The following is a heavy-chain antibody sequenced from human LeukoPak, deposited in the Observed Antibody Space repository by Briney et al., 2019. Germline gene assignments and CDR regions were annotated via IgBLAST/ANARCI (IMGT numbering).Heavy chain of an antibody. Sequence: ASVKVSCKASGYTFTGYYMHWVRQAPGQGLEWMGWINPNSGGTNYAQKFQGRVTMTRDTSISTAYMELSRLRSDDTAVYYCARRGLATMIVVVITSPLYYFDYWGQGTLVTVSS. J-gene: IGHJ4*02. CDR3: ARRGLATMIVVVITSPLYYFDY. D-gene: IGHD3-22*01. CDR1: GYTFTGYY. CDR2: INPNSGGT. V-gene: IGHV1-2*02.